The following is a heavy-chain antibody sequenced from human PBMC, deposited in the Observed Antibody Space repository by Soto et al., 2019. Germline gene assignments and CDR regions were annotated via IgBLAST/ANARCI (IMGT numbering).Heavy chain of an antibody. CDR1: GFTFDYYA. CDR3: AKDMGYDLSPLGYFDY. D-gene: IGHD5-12*01. Sequence: GGSMRLSSAASGFTFDYYAVHWVRQAQGKGLEWVSGISWNSGSIGYADSVKGRFTISRDNAKNSLYLQMNSLRSEDTALYYCAKDMGYDLSPLGYFDYWGQGTLVTVSS. CDR2: ISWNSGSI. V-gene: IGHV3-9*01. J-gene: IGHJ4*02.